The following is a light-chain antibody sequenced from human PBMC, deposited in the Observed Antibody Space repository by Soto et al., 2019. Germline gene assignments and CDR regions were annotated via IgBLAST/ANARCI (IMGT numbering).Light chain of an antibody. J-gene: IGKJ3*01. Sequence: DIQLTQSPPFLSASVGDRVTITCRASQGISSSLAWYQQKLGKAPKLLIYAASTLQNGVPSRFRGSGSGTEFTLTISRLQPDDFATYDCQQLSLYPFTFGHGTKVY. CDR2: AAS. CDR3: QQLSLYPFT. V-gene: IGKV1-9*01. CDR1: QGISSS.